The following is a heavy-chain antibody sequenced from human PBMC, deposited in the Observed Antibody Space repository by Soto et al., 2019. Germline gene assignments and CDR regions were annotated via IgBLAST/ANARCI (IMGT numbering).Heavy chain of an antibody. D-gene: IGHD3-10*01. V-gene: IGHV3-23*01. CDR3: AKLYYGSGSNYFDY. Sequence: GGSLRLSCAASEFTFSSYAMSWVRQAPGKGLEWVSAISGSGGSTYYADSVKGRFTISRDNSKNTLYLQMNSLRAEDTAVYYCAKLYYGSGSNYFDYWGQGTLVTVSS. CDR2: ISGSGGST. J-gene: IGHJ4*02. CDR1: EFTFSSYA.